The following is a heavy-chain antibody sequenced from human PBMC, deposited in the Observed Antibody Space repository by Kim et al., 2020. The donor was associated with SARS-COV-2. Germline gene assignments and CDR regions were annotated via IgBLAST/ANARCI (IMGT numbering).Heavy chain of an antibody. CDR3: ARRGGLDV. Sequence: SETLSLTCTVSGGSISSYSWNWIRQPPGKGLEWIGDISDSGKTNYNPSLKSRVTISIDKSKNQFSLKVSSVTAVDTAVYYCARRGGLDVWGHGTTVTVSS. CDR2: ISDSGKT. J-gene: IGHJ6*02. V-gene: IGHV4-59*08. CDR1: GGSISSYS.